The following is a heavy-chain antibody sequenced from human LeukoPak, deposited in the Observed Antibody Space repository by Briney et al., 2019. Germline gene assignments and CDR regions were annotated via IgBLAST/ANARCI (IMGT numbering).Heavy chain of an antibody. D-gene: IGHD3-10*01. J-gene: IGHJ4*02. CDR1: GFTFSNYG. CDR2: ISYDGTNK. Sequence: GGSLRLSCAASGFTFSNYGMHWVRQAPGKGLEWVAFISYDGTNKYYADSVKGRFTVSRDSTQNTLYLQMNSLRTEDTAVYFCAKSPEFYWGQGTLVTVSP. CDR3: AKSPEFY. V-gene: IGHV3-30*18.